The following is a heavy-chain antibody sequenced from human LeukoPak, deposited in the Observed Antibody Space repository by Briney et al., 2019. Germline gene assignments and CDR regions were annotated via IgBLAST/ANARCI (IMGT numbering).Heavy chain of an antibody. J-gene: IGHJ4*02. V-gene: IGHV3-15*01. Sequence: GGSLRLSCAASGFTFSNAWMSWVRQAPGKGLEWVGRIKSKTDGGTTDYAAPVKGRFSIPRDDSKNTLYLQMNSLKTEDTAIYYCTTAMKNTVTTVHYWGQGTLVTVSS. CDR1: GFTFSNAW. CDR3: TTAMKNTVTTVHY. CDR2: IKSKTDGGTT. D-gene: IGHD4-11*01.